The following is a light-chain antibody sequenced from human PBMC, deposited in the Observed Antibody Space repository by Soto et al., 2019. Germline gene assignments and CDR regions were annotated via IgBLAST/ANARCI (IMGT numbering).Light chain of an antibody. CDR1: RNLLHIDGYNY. Sequence: DIVMTQSPLSLPVTPGEPASISCRSSRNLLHIDGYNYLDWYLQKPGQSPQLLIYLGSYRASGVPDRFSRSGSGTDFTLRISRVEAEDVGVYYCMQAVYTRTFGPGTKVDIK. J-gene: IGKJ1*01. CDR3: MQAVYTRT. V-gene: IGKV2-28*01. CDR2: LGS.